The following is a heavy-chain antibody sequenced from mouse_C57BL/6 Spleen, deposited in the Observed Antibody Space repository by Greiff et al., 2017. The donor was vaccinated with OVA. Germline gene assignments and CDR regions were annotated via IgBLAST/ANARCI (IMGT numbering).Heavy chain of an antibody. Sequence: QVQLQQPGAELVRPGTSVKLSCKASGYTFTSYWMHWVKQRPGQGLEWIGVIDPSDSYTNYNQKFTGKATLTVDTSSSTAYMQLSSLTSEDSAVYYCARITTVVATDAYWGPGTLVTVSA. CDR2: IDPSDSYT. CDR1: GYTFTSYW. CDR3: ARITTVVATDAY. J-gene: IGHJ3*01. V-gene: IGHV1-59*01. D-gene: IGHD1-1*01.